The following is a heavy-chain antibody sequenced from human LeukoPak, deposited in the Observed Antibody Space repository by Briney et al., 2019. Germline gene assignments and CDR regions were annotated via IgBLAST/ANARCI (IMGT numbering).Heavy chain of an antibody. V-gene: IGHV4-39*01. D-gene: IGHD2-2*01. CDR3: ARRDRSYCSSTSRPFDP. Sequence: SETLSLTCTVSGGSISSSSYYWGWIRQPPGKGLEWIWSIYYSGSTYYNPSLKSRVTISVDTSKNQFSLKLSSVTAADTAVYYCARRDRSYCSSTSRPFDPWGQGTLVTVSS. J-gene: IGHJ5*02. CDR1: GGSISSSSYY. CDR2: IYYSGST.